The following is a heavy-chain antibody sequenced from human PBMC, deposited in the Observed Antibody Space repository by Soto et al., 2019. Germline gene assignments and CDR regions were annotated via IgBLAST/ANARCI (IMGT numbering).Heavy chain of an antibody. V-gene: IGHV5-51*01. CDR1: GYSFTSYW. J-gene: IGHJ6*02. D-gene: IGHD5-18*01. Sequence: PGESLKISCKGSGYSFTSYWIGWVRQMPRKGLEWMGIIYPGDSDTRYSPSFQGQVTIAADKSISTAYLQWSSLKASDTAMYYCARQAVDTAGYYYGMDVWGQGTTVTVS. CDR2: IYPGDSDT. CDR3: ARQAVDTAGYYYGMDV.